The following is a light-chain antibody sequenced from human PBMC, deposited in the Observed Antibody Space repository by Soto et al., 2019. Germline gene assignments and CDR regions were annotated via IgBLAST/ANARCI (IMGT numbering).Light chain of an antibody. V-gene: IGLV3-21*02. J-gene: IGLJ1*01. CDR1: KLGSKI. CDR3: QVWASNAEFFV. CDR2: DAT. Sequence: YELTQPPSVSVAPGQTARITCGGDKLGSKIVHWYKQRPGQAPVVVVFDATDRPSGIPDRFSASRSGDTATLTISRVDAGDEADYFCQVWASNAEFFVFGSGTKVTVL.